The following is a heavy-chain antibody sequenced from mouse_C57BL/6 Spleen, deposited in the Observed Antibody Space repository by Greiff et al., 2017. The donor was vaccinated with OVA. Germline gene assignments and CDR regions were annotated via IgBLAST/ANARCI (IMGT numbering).Heavy chain of an antibody. Sequence: QVQLKESGPELVKPGASVKISCKASGYAFSSSWMNWVKQRPGKGLEWIGRIYPGDGDTNYNGKFKGKATLTADKSSSTAYMQLSSLTSEDSAVYFCASDYGSSYWYFDDWGTGTTVTVSS. CDR2: IYPGDGDT. D-gene: IGHD1-1*01. CDR1: GYAFSSSW. V-gene: IGHV1-82*01. CDR3: ASDYGSSYWYFDD. J-gene: IGHJ1*03.